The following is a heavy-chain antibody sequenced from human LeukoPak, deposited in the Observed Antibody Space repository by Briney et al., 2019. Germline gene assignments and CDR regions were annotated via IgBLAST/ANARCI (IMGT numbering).Heavy chain of an antibody. J-gene: IGHJ3*02. V-gene: IGHV1-24*01. CDR3: ATGPGGLRAFDI. Sequence: VASVKVSCKVSGYTPTELSMHWVRQPLGKGLEWMGGFDPEVGETIYAQKFQGRVTMTEDTSTDTAYMELSSLRSEDTAVYYCATGPGGLRAFDIWGQGTMVTVSS. CDR1: GYTPTELS. D-gene: IGHD5-12*01. CDR2: FDPEVGET.